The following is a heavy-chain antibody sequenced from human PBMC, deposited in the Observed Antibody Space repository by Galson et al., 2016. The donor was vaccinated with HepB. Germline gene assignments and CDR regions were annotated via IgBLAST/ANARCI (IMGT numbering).Heavy chain of an antibody. CDR1: QFTFDNYA. J-gene: IGHJ4*02. CDR2: ITGSGDYT. D-gene: IGHD3-22*01. CDR3: AKIRGDSNNYFLYYFDH. Sequence: SLRLSCAASQFTFDNYAMSWVRQAPGKGLEWVSAITGSGDYTFYPDSVKGRFTISGDNSKSTLYLQMNSLRAEDTAIYYCAKIRGDSNNYFLYYFDHWGQGTLVTVSS. V-gene: IGHV3-23*01.